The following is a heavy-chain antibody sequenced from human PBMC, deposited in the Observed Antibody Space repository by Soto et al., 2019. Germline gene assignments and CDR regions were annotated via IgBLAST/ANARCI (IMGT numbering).Heavy chain of an antibody. V-gene: IGHV1-69*13. CDR2: IIPIFGTA. Sequence: SVTVSCKASGGTFSSYAISWVRQDPGQGLEWMRGIIPIFGTANYAQKFQGRGTITADESTSTAYRELSSLSSEDTALYYFARDSGTVDSAMVANHWGQVTLVTASA. CDR3: ARDSGTVDSAMVANH. J-gene: IGHJ5*02. CDR1: GGTFSSYA. D-gene: IGHD5-18*01.